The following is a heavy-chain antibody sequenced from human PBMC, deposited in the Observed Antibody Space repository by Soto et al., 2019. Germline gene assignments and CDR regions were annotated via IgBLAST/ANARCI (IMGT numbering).Heavy chain of an antibody. CDR3: TRLETDY. J-gene: IGHJ4*02. CDR1: GYTFTTHP. V-gene: IGHV1-3*01. CDR2: MNGGNGNT. Sequence: QVQLVQSGAEVKRPGASVKVCCKASGYTFTTHPMHWVRQSPGQGLEWMGWMNGGNGNTKYSPKFQGRVTVTRDTFASTAYMELSSLRSEDTAVYYCTRLETDYWGQGTLVTVSS.